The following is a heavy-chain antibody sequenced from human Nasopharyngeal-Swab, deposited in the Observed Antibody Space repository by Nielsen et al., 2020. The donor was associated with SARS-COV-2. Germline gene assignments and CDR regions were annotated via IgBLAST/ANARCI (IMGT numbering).Heavy chain of an antibody. CDR2: ISYDGSNK. V-gene: IGHV3-30-3*01. Sequence: GESLKISCAASGFTFSSYAMHWVRQAPGKGLEWVAVISYDGSNKYYADSVKGRFTISRDNPKNTLYLQMNSLRAEDTAVYYCARDIDDYVWGSYFDYWGQGTLVTVSS. CDR3: ARDIDDYVWGSYFDY. D-gene: IGHD3-16*01. CDR1: GFTFSSYA. J-gene: IGHJ4*02.